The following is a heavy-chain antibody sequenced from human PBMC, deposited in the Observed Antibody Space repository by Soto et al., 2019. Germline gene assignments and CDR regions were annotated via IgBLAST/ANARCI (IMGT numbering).Heavy chain of an antibody. V-gene: IGHV1-24*01. CDR2: FDPEDGET. Sequence: ASVKVSCKVSGYTLTELSMHWVRQAPGKGLEWMGGFDPEDGETIYAQKFQGRVTMTEDTSTDTAYMELSSLRSEDTAVYYCATELYYYDSSGPLRAFDIWGQGTMLTVS. CDR3: ATELYYYDSSGPLRAFDI. CDR1: GYTLTELS. D-gene: IGHD3-22*01. J-gene: IGHJ3*02.